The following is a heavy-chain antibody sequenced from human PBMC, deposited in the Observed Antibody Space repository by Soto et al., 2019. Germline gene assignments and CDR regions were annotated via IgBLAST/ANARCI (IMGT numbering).Heavy chain of an antibody. CDR3: ARGYVWGRERPQTILDY. D-gene: IGHD3-16*01. CDR2: IYTSGST. J-gene: IGHJ4*02. V-gene: IGHV4-4*07. CDR1: GGSISSYY. Sequence: SQTKPLTCTVFGGSISSYYWSWIRQPTGKGLEWIGRIYTSGSTNYNPSLKSRVTMSVDTSKNQFSLKLSSVTAAEPAVYYCARGYVWGRERPQTILDYCGQGTLVT.